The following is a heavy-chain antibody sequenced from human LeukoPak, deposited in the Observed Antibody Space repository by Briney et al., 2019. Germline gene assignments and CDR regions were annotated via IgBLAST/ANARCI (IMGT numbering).Heavy chain of an antibody. CDR1: GFTFSNAW. V-gene: IGHV3-15*01. Sequence: GGSLRLSCAASGFTFSNAWMSWVRQAPGKGLEWVGRIKSKTDGGTTDYAAPVKGRVTISRDDSKNTLYLQMNSLKTEDTAVYYCTTHYYDSSGRIDWGQGTLVTVSS. CDR3: TTHYYDSSGRID. J-gene: IGHJ4*02. CDR2: IKSKTDGGTT. D-gene: IGHD3-22*01.